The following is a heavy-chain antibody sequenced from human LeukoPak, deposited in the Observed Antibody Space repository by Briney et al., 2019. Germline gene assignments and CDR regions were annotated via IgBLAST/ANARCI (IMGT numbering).Heavy chain of an antibody. CDR3: ARGVRVLRSDAFDI. Sequence: ASVKVSCKASGDTFTSYGLNWVRQAPGQGPEWMGWISTYNGNTNYAQKLQGRVTMTTDTSTSTAYMELRSLRSDDTAVYYCARGVRVLRSDAFDIWGQGTMVTVSS. D-gene: IGHD2-15*01. J-gene: IGHJ3*02. CDR2: ISTYNGNT. CDR1: GDTFTSYG. V-gene: IGHV1-18*01.